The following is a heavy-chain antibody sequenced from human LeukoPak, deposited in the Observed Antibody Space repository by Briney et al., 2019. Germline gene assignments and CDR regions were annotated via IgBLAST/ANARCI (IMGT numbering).Heavy chain of an antibody. CDR2: IKQDGSEA. D-gene: IGHD2/OR15-2a*01. J-gene: IGHJ4*02. CDR1: GFTFSSYG. CDR3: ARDKIEGPSNFDN. V-gene: IGHV3-7*03. Sequence: PGGSLRLSCAASGFTFSSYGMHWVRQAPGKGPEWVANIKQDGSEAYYVDSVKGRFTISRDNAKNSLYLQMNGLRAEDTAIYYCARDKIEGPSNFDNWGQGTLVIVSS.